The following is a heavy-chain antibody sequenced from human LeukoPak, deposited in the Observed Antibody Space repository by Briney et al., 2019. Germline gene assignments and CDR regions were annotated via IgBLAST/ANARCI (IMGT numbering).Heavy chain of an antibody. CDR3: AKDRPNYYGSNGHYYKLNGDC. Sequence: GGSLRLSCAASGFTFSSYAMSWVRQAPGKRLEWVSSITSSGAATYYADSVKGRFTISRDNSDNTLYLQMNSLRAEDTAVYYCAKDRPNYYGSNGHYYKLNGDCWGQGTLVTVSS. CDR1: GFTFSSYA. CDR2: ITSSGAAT. J-gene: IGHJ4*02. D-gene: IGHD3-22*01. V-gene: IGHV3-23*01.